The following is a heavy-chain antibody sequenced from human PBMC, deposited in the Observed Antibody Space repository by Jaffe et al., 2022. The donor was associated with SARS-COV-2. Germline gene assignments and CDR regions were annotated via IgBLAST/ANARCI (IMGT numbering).Heavy chain of an antibody. CDR1: GGSISSGSYY. D-gene: IGHD6-13*01. Sequence: QVQLQESGPGLVKPSQTLSLTCTVSGGSISSGSYYWSWIRQPAGKGLEWIGRIYTSGSTNYNPSLKSRVTISVDTSKNQFSLKLSSVTAADTAVYYCARAYPPYSSSWTNWFDPWGQGTLVTVSS. J-gene: IGHJ5*02. CDR2: IYTSGST. CDR3: ARAYPPYSSSWTNWFDP. V-gene: IGHV4-61*02.